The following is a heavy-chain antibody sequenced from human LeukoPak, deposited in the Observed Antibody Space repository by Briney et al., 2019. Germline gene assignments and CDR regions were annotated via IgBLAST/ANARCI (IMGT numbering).Heavy chain of an antibody. J-gene: IGHJ5*02. V-gene: IGHV3-30*18. CDR1: GFTFSSYG. CDR2: ISYDGSNR. CDR3: AKDRGSGWCPNWFDP. Sequence: GGSLRLSCAASGFTFSSYGMHWVRQAPGKGLEWVAVISYDGSNRYYADSVKGRFTISRDNSKNTLYLQMNSLRAEDTAVYYCAKDRGSGWCPNWFDPWGQGTLVTVSS. D-gene: IGHD6-19*01.